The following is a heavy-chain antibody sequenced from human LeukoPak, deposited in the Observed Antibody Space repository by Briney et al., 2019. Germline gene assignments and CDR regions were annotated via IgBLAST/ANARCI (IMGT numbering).Heavy chain of an antibody. V-gene: IGHV3-48*03. D-gene: IGHD3-10*01. CDR2: ISSSGSTI. J-gene: IGHJ4*02. Sequence: GGSLRLSCAASGFTFSSYEMNWVRQAPGKGLEWVSYISSSGSTIYYADSVKGRFTISRDNSKNTLYLQMNSLRSDDTAVYYCAREYYYGSGSYLNWGQGTLVTVSS. CDR3: AREYYYGSGSYLN. CDR1: GFTFSSYE.